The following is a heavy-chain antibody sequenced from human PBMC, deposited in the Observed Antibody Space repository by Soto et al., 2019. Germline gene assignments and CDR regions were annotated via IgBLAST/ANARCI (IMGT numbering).Heavy chain of an antibody. CDR2: ISVYNGNT. CDR1: GYTFRANA. D-gene: IGHD2-21*01. CDR3: ARRRHICCACPFVY. V-gene: IGHV1-18*01. Sequence: QVQLVQSGGEVKKPGASVRISCKASGYTFRANASSWVRQAPRQGLEWMGWISVYNGNTNYAHKLQDRVTMTTDTGTTTAYMELRRVRSDATSVYYCARRRHICCACPFVYWCQGTPVTASS. J-gene: IGHJ4*02.